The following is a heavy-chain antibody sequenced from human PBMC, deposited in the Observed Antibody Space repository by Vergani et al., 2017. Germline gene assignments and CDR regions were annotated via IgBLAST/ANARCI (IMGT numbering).Heavy chain of an antibody. Sequence: QRQLQESGPGLVKTSETLSLTCTVSGGSISSSSYYWGWIRQPPGKGLEWIGSIYYSGSTYYNPSLKSRVTISVDTSKNQFSLKLSSVTAADTAVYYCARRLLRGYSYGSFDYWGQGTLFTVSS. CDR1: GGSISSSSYY. D-gene: IGHD5-18*01. J-gene: IGHJ4*02. V-gene: IGHV4-39*01. CDR3: ARRLLRGYSYGSFDY. CDR2: IYYSGST.